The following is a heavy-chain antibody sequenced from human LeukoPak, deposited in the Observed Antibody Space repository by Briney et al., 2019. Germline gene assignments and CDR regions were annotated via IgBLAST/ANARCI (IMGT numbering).Heavy chain of an antibody. J-gene: IGHJ4*02. CDR2: ISGSGDST. CDR3: AKVDIMITFGGVIVY. CDR1: GFTLRSYV. Sequence: PGGSLRLSCVASGFTLRSYVMNWVRQTPGKGLEWVSSISGSGDSTFYADSVKGRFTISRDNSKNTLYLQMNSLRAEDTAVYYCAKVDIMITFGGVIVYWGQGTLVTVSS. V-gene: IGHV3-23*01. D-gene: IGHD3-16*02.